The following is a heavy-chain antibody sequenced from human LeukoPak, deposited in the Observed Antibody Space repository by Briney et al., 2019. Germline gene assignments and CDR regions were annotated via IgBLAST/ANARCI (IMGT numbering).Heavy chain of an antibody. CDR1: GGSISSSSYY. CDR2: IYYSGST. Sequence: SETLSLTCTVSGGSISSSSYYWGWIRQAPGKGLEWIGTIYYSGSTYYNPSLKSRVTISVDTSKNQFSLKLSSVTAADTAVYYCARIGRVVVVAATASDAFDIWGQGTMVTVSS. V-gene: IGHV4-39*07. J-gene: IGHJ3*02. D-gene: IGHD2-15*01. CDR3: ARIGRVVVVAATASDAFDI.